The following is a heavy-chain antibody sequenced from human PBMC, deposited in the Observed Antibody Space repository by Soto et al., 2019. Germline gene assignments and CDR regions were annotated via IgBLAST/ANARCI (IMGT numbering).Heavy chain of an antibody. CDR1: GFTFSSYW. Sequence: GGSLRLSCAASGFTFSSYWMSWVRQAPGKGLEWVANIKQDGSEKYYVDSVKGRFTISRDNAKNSLYLQMNSLRAEDTAAYYCARDPSVVVVAATPYYYYGMDVWGQGTTVTVSS. D-gene: IGHD2-15*01. J-gene: IGHJ6*02. CDR3: ARDPSVVVVAATPYYYYGMDV. V-gene: IGHV3-7*01. CDR2: IKQDGSEK.